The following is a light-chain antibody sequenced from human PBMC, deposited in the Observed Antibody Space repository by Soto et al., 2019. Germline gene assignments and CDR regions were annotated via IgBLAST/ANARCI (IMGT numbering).Light chain of an antibody. J-gene: IGKJ1*01. V-gene: IGKV3-15*01. CDR2: GAS. Sequence: EIVMTQSPATLSVSPGDRATISCRASQSVRSNLAWYQQKPGQPPRLLISGASTRATCIPARFSGSGSGTEFTLTISSLQSEEFAVYYCQHYSDWLWTFGQGTKVEIK. CDR3: QHYSDWLWT. CDR1: QSVRSN.